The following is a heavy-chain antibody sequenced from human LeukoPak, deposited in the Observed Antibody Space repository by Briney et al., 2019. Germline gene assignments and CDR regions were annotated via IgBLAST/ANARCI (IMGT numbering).Heavy chain of an antibody. CDR1: GGTFSSYA. CDR2: IIPILGIA. Sequence: ASVKVSCKASGGTFSSYAISWVRQAPGQGLEWMGRIIPILGIANYAQKFQGRVTITADKSTSTAYMELSSLRSEDTAVYYCARDVATVTLNYYYYGMDVWGQGTTVTVSS. CDR3: ARDVATVTLNYYYYGMDV. J-gene: IGHJ6*02. D-gene: IGHD4-17*01. V-gene: IGHV1-69*04.